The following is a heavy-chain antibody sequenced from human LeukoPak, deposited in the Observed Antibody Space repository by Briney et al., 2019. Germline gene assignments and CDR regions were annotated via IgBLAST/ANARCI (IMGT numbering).Heavy chain of an antibody. CDR3: ARSRGLGELFPNWFDP. D-gene: IGHD3-10*01. CDR2: ISTYNGNT. J-gene: IGHJ5*02. V-gene: IGHV1-18*04. Sequence: VASVKVSCKASGYTFTSYDISWVRQAPGQGLEWMGWISTYNGNTNYAQKLQGRVTMTTDTSTSTAYMELRSLRSDDTAVFYCARSRGLGELFPNWFDPWGQGTLVTVSS. CDR1: GYTFTSYD.